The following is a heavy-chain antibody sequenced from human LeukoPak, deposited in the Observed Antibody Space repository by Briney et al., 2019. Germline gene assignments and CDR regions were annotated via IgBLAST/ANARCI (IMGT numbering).Heavy chain of an antibody. CDR3: ARAGISSSAEYFQH. J-gene: IGHJ1*01. Sequence: GRSLRLSCAASGFTFSSYAMHWVRQAPGKGLEWVAVISYDGSIKYYADSVKGRFTISRDNSKNTLYLQMNSLRAEDTAVYYCARAGISSSAEYFQHWGQGTLVTVSS. CDR1: GFTFSSYA. D-gene: IGHD6-6*01. CDR2: ISYDGSIK. V-gene: IGHV3-30-3*01.